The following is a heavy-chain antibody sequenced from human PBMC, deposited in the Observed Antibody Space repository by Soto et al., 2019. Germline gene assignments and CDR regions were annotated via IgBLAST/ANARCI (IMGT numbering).Heavy chain of an antibody. CDR3: ASGVINYYYYGMDV. D-gene: IGHD2-21*01. J-gene: IGHJ6*02. CDR2: IYHSGST. Sequence: SETLSLTCAVSGYSISSGYYWGWIRQPPGKGLEWIGSIYHSGSTYYNPSLKSRVTISVDTSKNQFSLKLSSVTAADTAVYYCASGVINYYYYGMDVWDQGTTVTVSS. V-gene: IGHV4-38-2*01. CDR1: GYSISSGYY.